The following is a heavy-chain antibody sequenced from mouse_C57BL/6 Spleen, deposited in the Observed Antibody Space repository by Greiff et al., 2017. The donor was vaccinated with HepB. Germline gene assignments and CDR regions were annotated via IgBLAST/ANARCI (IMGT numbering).Heavy chain of an antibody. J-gene: IGHJ2*01. V-gene: IGHV1-50*01. CDR3: ARSGLLLRERYFDY. D-gene: IGHD1-1*01. CDR1: GYTFTSYW. CDR2: IDPSDSYT. Sequence: QVQLKQPGAELVKPGASVKLSCKASGYTFTSYWMQWVKQRPGQGLEWIGEIDPSDSYTNYNQKFKGKATLTVDTSSSTAYMQLSSLTSEDSAVYYCARSGLLLRERYFDYWGQGTTLTVSS.